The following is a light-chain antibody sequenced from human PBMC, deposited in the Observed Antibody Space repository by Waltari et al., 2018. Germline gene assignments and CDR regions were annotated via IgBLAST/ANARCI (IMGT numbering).Light chain of an antibody. Sequence: DIQMTQSPSTLSASIRDRVTITCRAGQHLSRWLAWYQPKQGKAPNLLIYKTSSLQGGVPSRFNGSGSGTEFTLTITSLQPEDFATYYCQQYNTYSLWAFGQGTKVEIK. V-gene: IGKV1-5*03. CDR1: QHLSRW. CDR3: QQYNTYSLWA. J-gene: IGKJ1*01. CDR2: KTS.